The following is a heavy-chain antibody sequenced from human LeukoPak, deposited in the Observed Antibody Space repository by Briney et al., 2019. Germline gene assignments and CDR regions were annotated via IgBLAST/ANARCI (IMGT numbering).Heavy chain of an antibody. V-gene: IGHV3-23*01. D-gene: IGHD6-19*01. CDR2: TSSSGGST. CDR1: GFTFSNYA. Sequence: GGSLRLSCAASGFTFSNYAMSWVRQAPGKGLEWVSATSSSGGSTYYADSVKGRFTISRDNSKNTLYLQMNSLRAEDTAVYYCARQRGIAVAALYYFDYWGQGTLVTVSS. CDR3: ARQRGIAVAALYYFDY. J-gene: IGHJ4*02.